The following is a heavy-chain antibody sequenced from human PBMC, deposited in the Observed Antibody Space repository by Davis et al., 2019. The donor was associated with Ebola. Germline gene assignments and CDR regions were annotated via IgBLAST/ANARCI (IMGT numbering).Heavy chain of an antibody. CDR2: INGGGSIT. CDR3: TREVTSGWKGWFDP. Sequence: HTGGPLRPSCLPSGPTSTNNWISWVRQAPGKGLVWVARINGGGSITTYADAVKGRFTISRDNAKNTSYLQMNSLRDEDTAMYYCTREVTSGWKGWFDPWGQGTLVTVSS. CDR1: GPTSTNNW. V-gene: IGHV3-74*03. J-gene: IGHJ5*02. D-gene: IGHD6-19*01.